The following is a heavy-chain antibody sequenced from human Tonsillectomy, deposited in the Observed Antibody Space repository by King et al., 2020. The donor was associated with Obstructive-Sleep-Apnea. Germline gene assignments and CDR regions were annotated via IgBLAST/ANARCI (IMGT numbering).Heavy chain of an antibody. CDR2: IFSKDEK. Sequence: VTLKESGPVLVKTTETLTLTCTVSGFSLSDAGMAVSWIRQPPGKALEWLAHIFSKDEKSYNTSLKSRLTISKDTSKSQVVLTMTNMDPVDTATYYCARIGYCDSTSCLNYDYWGQGTLVTVSS. V-gene: IGHV2-26*01. D-gene: IGHD2-2*01. CDR3: ARIGYCDSTSCLNYDY. CDR1: GFSLSDAGMA. J-gene: IGHJ4*02.